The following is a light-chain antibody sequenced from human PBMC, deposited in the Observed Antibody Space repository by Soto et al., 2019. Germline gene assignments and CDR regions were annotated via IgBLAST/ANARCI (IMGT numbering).Light chain of an antibody. CDR1: SSDVGTYSY. Sequence: QSVLTQPPSASGSPGQSVTISCTGTSSDVGTYSYVSWYQQLPGKAPKLMIYEVSKRPSGVPDRFSGSKSGNTASLTVSGLQAEDEADYFCSSYAGSNTVVFGGGTKLTVL. J-gene: IGLJ2*01. CDR2: EVS. V-gene: IGLV2-8*01. CDR3: SSYAGSNTVV.